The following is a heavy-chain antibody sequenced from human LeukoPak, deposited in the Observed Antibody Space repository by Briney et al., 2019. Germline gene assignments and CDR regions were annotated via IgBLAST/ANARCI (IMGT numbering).Heavy chain of an antibody. D-gene: IGHD1-26*01. V-gene: IGHV4-59*01. CDR2: IYYSGST. CDR1: GGSISSYY. J-gene: IGHJ2*01. Sequence: SETLSLTCTVSGGSISSYYWSWIRQPPGKGLEWIGYIYYSGSTNYNPSLKSRVTISVDTSKNQFSLRLSSVTAADTAVYYCARDHSGSYYLGPPYWYFDLWGRGTLVTVSS. CDR3: ARDHSGSYYLGPPYWYFDL.